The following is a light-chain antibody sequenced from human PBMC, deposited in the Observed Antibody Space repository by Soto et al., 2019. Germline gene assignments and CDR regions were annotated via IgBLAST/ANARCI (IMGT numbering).Light chain of an antibody. Sequence: QSALTQPASVSGSPGQSITIACTGSSSDIGGYNFVSWYQQHPGKAPKLMIYDVIKRPSGVSSRFADSKSGNTASLTISGLRAEDEADYYCSSYTTTTTAVFGGGTKLTVL. J-gene: IGLJ2*01. V-gene: IGLV2-14*03. CDR3: SSYTTTTTAV. CDR1: SSDIGGYNF. CDR2: DVI.